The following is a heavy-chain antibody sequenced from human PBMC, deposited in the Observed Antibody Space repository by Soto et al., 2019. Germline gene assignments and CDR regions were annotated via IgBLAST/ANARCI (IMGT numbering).Heavy chain of an antibody. Sequence: QVQLVQSGAEVKKPGSSVKVSCKASGGTFSRYSFTWVRQAPGHGLEWMGRIIPVFGIASYAQKFQGRVTITADKSTSTAYIELSSLRSEDTAVYYCAREDRDRETGLVPAAIDGMDVWGQGTPVTGSS. CDR2: IIPVFGIA. V-gene: IGHV1-69*08. D-gene: IGHD2-2*01. CDR3: AREDRDRETGLVPAAIDGMDV. J-gene: IGHJ6*02. CDR1: GGTFSRYS.